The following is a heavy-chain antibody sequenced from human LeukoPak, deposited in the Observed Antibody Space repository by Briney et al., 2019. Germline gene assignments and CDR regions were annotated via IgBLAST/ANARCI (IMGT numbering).Heavy chain of an antibody. CDR3: AKGRFYCSSTSCYLGSFDY. Sequence: GGSLRLSCAASGFTFSSYAMSWVRQAPGKGLEWVSAISGSGGSTYYADSVKGRFTISRDNSKNTLYLQMNSLRAEDTAVYYSAKGRFYCSSTSCYLGSFDYWGQGTLVTVSS. V-gene: IGHV3-23*01. CDR2: ISGSGGST. J-gene: IGHJ4*02. CDR1: GFTFSSYA. D-gene: IGHD2-2*01.